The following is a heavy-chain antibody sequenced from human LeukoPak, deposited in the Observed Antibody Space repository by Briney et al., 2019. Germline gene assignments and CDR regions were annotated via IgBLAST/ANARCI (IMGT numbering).Heavy chain of an antibody. J-gene: IGHJ3*02. D-gene: IGHD3-10*01. CDR1: GGSISTYY. CDR3: ARSSYGSGSYRAKLVTYAFDI. CDR2: IYYSGST. V-gene: IGHV4-59*08. Sequence: SETLSLTCTVSGGSISTYYWSWIRQPPGQGLEWIGYIYYSGSTNSNPSLTSRVTISVDTPKNRFSLKLSSVTAADTAVYYCARSSYGSGSYRAKLVTYAFDIWGHGTMVTVSS.